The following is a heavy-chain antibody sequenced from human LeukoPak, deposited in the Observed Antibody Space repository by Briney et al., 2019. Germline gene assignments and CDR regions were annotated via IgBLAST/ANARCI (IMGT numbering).Heavy chain of an antibody. CDR2: MNPNSGYT. Sequence: ASVKVSCKASGGTFSSYAISWVRQAPGQGLEWMGWMNPNSGYTGYAQKFQGRVTITRDTSISTAYMELSSLRSEDTAVYYCAREGGHCSSTSCYWFDPWGQGTLVTVSS. CDR1: GGTFSSYA. D-gene: IGHD2-2*01. V-gene: IGHV1-8*03. CDR3: AREGGHCSSTSCYWFDP. J-gene: IGHJ5*02.